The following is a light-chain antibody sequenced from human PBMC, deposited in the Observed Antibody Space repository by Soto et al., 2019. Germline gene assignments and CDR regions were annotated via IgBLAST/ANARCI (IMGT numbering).Light chain of an antibody. Sequence: ALTQPASVSGSPGQSITISCTGTSSDVGGYNYVSWYQQHPGKAPKLMIYDVSNRPSGVSNRFSGSKSGNTASLTISGLQAEDEADYYCSSYTSSRYVFGTGTKVTVL. J-gene: IGLJ1*01. CDR2: DVS. CDR1: SSDVGGYNY. CDR3: SSYTSSRYV. V-gene: IGLV2-14*01.